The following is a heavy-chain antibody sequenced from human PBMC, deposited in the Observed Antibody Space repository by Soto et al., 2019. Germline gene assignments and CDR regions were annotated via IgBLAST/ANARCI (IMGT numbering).Heavy chain of an antibody. CDR1: GYTLTSYD. Sequence: ASVKVSCKASGYTLTSYDINWVRQATGQGLEWMGWMNPNSGNTGYAQKFQGRVTMTRTTSISTAYMELSSLRSEDTAVYYCARGDGSGIYYNVRFDPWGQGTLVTVPS. J-gene: IGHJ5*02. CDR3: ARGDGSGIYYNVRFDP. V-gene: IGHV1-8*01. D-gene: IGHD3-10*01. CDR2: MNPNSGNT.